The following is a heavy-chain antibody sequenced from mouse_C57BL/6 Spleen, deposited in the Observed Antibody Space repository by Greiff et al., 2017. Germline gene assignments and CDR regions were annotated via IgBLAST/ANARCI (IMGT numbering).Heavy chain of an antibody. D-gene: IGHD1-1*01. CDR2: ISYDGSN. J-gene: IGHJ3*01. CDR1: GYSITSGYY. V-gene: IGHV3-6*01. Sequence: DVKLQESGPGLVKPSQSLSLTCSVTGYSITSGYYWNWIRQFPGNKLEWMGYISYDGSNNYNPSLKNRISITRDTSKNQFFLKLNFVTTEDTATYYCATYGSRAWFAYWGQGTLVTVSA. CDR3: ATYGSRAWFAY.